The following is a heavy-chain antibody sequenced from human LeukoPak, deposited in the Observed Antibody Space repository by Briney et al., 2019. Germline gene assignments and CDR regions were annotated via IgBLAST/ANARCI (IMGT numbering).Heavy chain of an antibody. Sequence: PSETLSLTCTVFGGSISSSSYFWGWIRQPAGKGLEWIGSISHSGSTYYDPSLKSRITISVDTSKNQFSLKLSSVTAADTAVYYCARRITGTTSDSFDYWGQGTLVTVSS. CDR1: GGSISSSSYF. D-gene: IGHD1-20*01. CDR3: ARRITGTTSDSFDY. CDR2: ISHSGST. V-gene: IGHV4-39*01. J-gene: IGHJ4*02.